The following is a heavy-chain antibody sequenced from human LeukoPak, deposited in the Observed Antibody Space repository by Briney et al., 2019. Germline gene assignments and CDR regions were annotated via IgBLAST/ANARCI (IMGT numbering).Heavy chain of an antibody. CDR2: ISPHSTYR. V-gene: IGHV1-2*02. CDR1: GYTFTGYY. CDR3: VREGEDLLSKDFDY. J-gene: IGHJ4*02. D-gene: IGHD2-15*01. Sequence: ASVKVSCKASGYTFTGYYMHWVRQAPGQGLEWMGYISPHSTYRSSAQQFEGRVTMTRDTSMSTAYMELSGLRSDDTAVYYCVREGEDLLSKDFDYWGQGTLVTVSS.